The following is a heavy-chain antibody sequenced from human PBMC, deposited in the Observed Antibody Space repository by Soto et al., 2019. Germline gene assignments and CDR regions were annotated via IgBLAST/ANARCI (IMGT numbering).Heavy chain of an antibody. D-gene: IGHD2-15*01. CDR3: ARNDPVASCSGGSCYSYGDCDYFDY. J-gene: IGHJ4*02. V-gene: IGHV4-39*01. Sequence: SETLSLTCTVSGGSISSSSYYWGWIRQPPGKGLEWIGSIYYSGSTYYNPSLKSRVTISVGTSKNQFSLKLSSVTAADTAVYYCARNDPVASCSGGSCYSYGDCDYFDYWGQGTLVTVSS. CDR2: IYYSGST. CDR1: GGSISSSSYY.